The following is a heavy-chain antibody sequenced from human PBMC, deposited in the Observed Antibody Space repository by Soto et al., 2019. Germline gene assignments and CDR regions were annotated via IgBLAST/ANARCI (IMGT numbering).Heavy chain of an antibody. D-gene: IGHD3-9*01. CDR3: AGQNRGYYDILTAYGPSRGTGKKNFDY. CDR1: GGSISSYY. V-gene: IGHV4-59*08. CDR2: IYYSGST. Sequence: SETLSLTCTVSGGSISSYYWSWIRQPPGKGLEWIGYIYYSGSTNYNPSLKSRVTISVDTSKNQFSLKLSSVTAADTAVYYCAGQNRGYYDILTAYGPSRGTGKKNFDYWGQGTLVTVSS. J-gene: IGHJ4*02.